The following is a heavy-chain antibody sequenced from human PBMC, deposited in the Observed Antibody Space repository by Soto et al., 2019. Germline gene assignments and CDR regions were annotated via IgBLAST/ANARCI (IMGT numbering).Heavy chain of an antibody. D-gene: IGHD2-2*01. CDR2: INPSGGST. V-gene: IGHV1-46*03. J-gene: IGHJ4*02. CDR3: AREYCSSTSCYGLDY. CDR1: GYTFTSYY. Sequence: ASVKVSCKASGYTFTSYYMHWVRQAPGQGLEWMGIINPSGGSTSYAQKFQGRVTMTRDTSTSTVYMELSSLRSEDTAVYYFAREYCSSTSCYGLDYWGQGTLVTVSS.